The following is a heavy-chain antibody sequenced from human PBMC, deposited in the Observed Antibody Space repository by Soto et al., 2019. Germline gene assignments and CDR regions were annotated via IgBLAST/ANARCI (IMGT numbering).Heavy chain of an antibody. CDR2: ISGSGGST. V-gene: IGHV3-23*01. D-gene: IGHD1-1*01. Sequence: QPGWSLRLSCAASGFTFSSYGMSWVRQAPGKGLEWVSVISGSGGSTYYADSVKGRFTISRDNAKNTLYLQMSSLRAEDTAVYYCARHQYMPDEAFEVWGRGTVVT. CDR1: GFTFSSYG. CDR3: ARHQYMPDEAFEV. J-gene: IGHJ3*01.